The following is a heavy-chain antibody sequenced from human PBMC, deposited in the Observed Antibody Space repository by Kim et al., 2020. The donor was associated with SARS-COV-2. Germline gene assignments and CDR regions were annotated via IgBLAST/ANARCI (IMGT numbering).Heavy chain of an antibody. CDR3: AKDLHSSWKVDPLIHYYGMDV. CDR1: GFTFDDYA. D-gene: IGHD6-13*01. CDR2: ISWNSGSI. V-gene: IGHV3-9*01. J-gene: IGHJ6*02. Sequence: GGSLRLSCTASGFTFDDYAMHWVRQAPGKGLEWVSGISWNSGSIGYADSVKGRFTISRDNAKNSLYLQMNSLRAEDTALYYCAKDLHSSWKVDPLIHYYGMDVWGQGTTVTVSS.